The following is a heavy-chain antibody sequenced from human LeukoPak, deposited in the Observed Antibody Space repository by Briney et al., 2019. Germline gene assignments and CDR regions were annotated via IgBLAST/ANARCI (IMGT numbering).Heavy chain of an antibody. CDR1: GFIFSSFG. CDR2: IRYDGSNT. V-gene: IGHV3-30*02. J-gene: IGHJ4*02. Sequence: GGSLRLSCAASGFIFSSFGMQWARQAPGKGLEWVAFIRYDGSNTYYAESLKGRFTISRDNSKNTLYLQMNSLRAEDTAVYYCAKDSRGGGSYDYWGQGTLVTVSS. D-gene: IGHD1-26*01. CDR3: AKDSRGGGSYDY.